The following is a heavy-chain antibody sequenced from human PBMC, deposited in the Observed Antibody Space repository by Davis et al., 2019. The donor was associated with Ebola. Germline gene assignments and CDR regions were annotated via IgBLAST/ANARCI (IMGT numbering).Heavy chain of an antibody. J-gene: IGHJ6*04. CDR1: GSSISTANW. V-gene: IGHV4-4*02. D-gene: IGHD1/OR15-1a*01. CDR2: IYHGGAT. Sequence: MPSETLSLTCTVSGSSISTANWWTWVRQPPGKGLEWIGQIYHGGATNYHPSPKNRVAISLDKSRNLFSLNLSSVTAADTAVYYCASGRRRRGTEQIADHYYYGVGVWGKGTTVTVSS. CDR3: ASGRRRRGTEQIADHYYYGVGV.